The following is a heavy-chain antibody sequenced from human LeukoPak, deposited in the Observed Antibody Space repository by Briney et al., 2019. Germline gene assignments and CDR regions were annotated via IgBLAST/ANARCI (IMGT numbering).Heavy chain of an antibody. Sequence: SVKVSCKASGGTFSSYAISWVRQAPGQGLEWMGGIIPIFGTANYAQKFQGRGTITADESTSTAYMELSSLRSEDTAVYYCARAVGHCSGGSCSSFDPWGQGTLVTVSS. CDR2: IIPIFGTA. J-gene: IGHJ5*02. CDR3: ARAVGHCSGGSCSSFDP. D-gene: IGHD2-15*01. CDR1: GGTFSSYA. V-gene: IGHV1-69*13.